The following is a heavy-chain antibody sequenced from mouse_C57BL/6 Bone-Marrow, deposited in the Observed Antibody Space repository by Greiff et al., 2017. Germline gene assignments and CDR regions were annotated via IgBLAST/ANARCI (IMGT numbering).Heavy chain of an antibody. Sequence: EVKLQQSGAELVKPGASVKLSCTASGFNIKDYYMHWVKQRTEQGLEWIGRIAPEDGETKYAPKFQGKATITAYTSSNTAYLQLSSLTSEDTAVYYCARERDGYYVYFAYWGQGTLVTVSA. J-gene: IGHJ3*01. CDR2: IAPEDGET. CDR1: GFNIKDYY. CDR3: ARERDGYYVYFAY. D-gene: IGHD2-3*01. V-gene: IGHV14-2*01.